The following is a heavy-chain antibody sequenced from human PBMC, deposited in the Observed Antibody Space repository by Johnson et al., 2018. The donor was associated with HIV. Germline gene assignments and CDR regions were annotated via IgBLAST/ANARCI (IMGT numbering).Heavy chain of an antibody. D-gene: IGHD2-15*01. V-gene: IGHV3-15*01. CDR3: TTNVGRRVAAPPRVAFDI. CDR1: GFTFSNAW. Sequence: VQLVESGGGLVKPGGSLRLSCAASGFTFSNAWMSWVRQAPGKGLEWVGRIKSKTDGGTTDYAAPVKGRFTISRDDSKNTLYLQMNSLKTEDTAVYYCTTNVGRRVAAPPRVAFDIWGQGTMVIVSS. CDR2: IKSKTDGGTT. J-gene: IGHJ3*02.